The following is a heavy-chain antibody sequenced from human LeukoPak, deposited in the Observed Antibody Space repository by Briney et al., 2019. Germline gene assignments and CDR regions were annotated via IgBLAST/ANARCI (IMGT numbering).Heavy chain of an antibody. V-gene: IGHV4-31*03. CDR2: IYYSGST. CDR3: ARAYYYDSGGYSPSDAFDI. Sequence: PSQTLSLTCTVSGGSISSGGYYWSWIRQHPGKGLEWIGYIYYSGSTYYNPSLKSRVTISVDTSKNQFSLKLSSVTAADTAVYYCARAYYYDSGGYSPSDAFDIWGQGTMVTVSS. J-gene: IGHJ3*02. D-gene: IGHD3-22*01. CDR1: GGSISSGGYY.